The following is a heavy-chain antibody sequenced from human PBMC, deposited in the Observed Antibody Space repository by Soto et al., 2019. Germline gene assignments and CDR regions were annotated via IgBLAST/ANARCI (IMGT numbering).Heavy chain of an antibody. Sequence: SETLSLTCAVYGGSFSGYYWSWIRQPPGKGLEWMGEINHSGSTNYNPSLKSRVTISVDTSKNQFSLKMSSVTAADTALYYCARVERGTATTVVDAFDIWGPGTMVTVSS. CDR2: INHSGST. CDR1: GGSFSGYY. V-gene: IGHV4-34*01. CDR3: ARVERGTATTVVDAFDI. D-gene: IGHD1-1*01. J-gene: IGHJ3*02.